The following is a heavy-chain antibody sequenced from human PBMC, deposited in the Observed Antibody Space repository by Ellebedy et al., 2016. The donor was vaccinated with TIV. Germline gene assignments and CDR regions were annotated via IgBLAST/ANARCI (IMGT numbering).Heavy chain of an antibody. CDR1: GFTFSNFA. CDR3: AKDPGNVSGWSLFEY. CDR2: ISGNGGTT. D-gene: IGHD6-13*01. J-gene: IGHJ4*02. V-gene: IGHV3-23*01. Sequence: PGGSLRLSCAASGFTFSNFAMGWVRQAPGKGLEWVSGISGNGGTTYYADPAKGRFTISRDNSKNTLYLQMKSLRAEDTAVYYCAKDPGNVSGWSLFEYWGQGTVVTVSS.